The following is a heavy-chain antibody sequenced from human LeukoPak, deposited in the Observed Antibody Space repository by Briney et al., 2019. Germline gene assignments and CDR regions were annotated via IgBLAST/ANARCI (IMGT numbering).Heavy chain of an antibody. CDR1: GFPFGTYS. CDR2: ISGSPPYI. V-gene: IGHV3-21*01. Sequence: GGSLRLSCAASGFPFGTYSMNWVRQAPGKGLEWVSSISGSPPYIFYADSVKGRFTISRDNAKNSLYLQMNSLTVEDTAVYYCARGTTLDTAIASYWGQGTLVTVSS. J-gene: IGHJ4*02. CDR3: ARGTTLDTAIASY. D-gene: IGHD5-18*01.